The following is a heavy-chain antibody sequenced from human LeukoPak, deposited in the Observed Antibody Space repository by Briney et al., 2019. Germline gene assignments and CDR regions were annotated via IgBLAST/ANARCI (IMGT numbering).Heavy chain of an antibody. J-gene: IGHJ4*02. CDR2: ISSSSSTI. D-gene: IGHD1-26*01. V-gene: IGHV3-48*01. CDR3: ARALNSGSYSSLDY. CDR1: GFTFSSYS. Sequence: GGSLRLSCAASGFTFSSYSMNWVRQAPGKGVEWVSYISSSSSTIYYADSVKGRFIISRDNAKNSLYLQMNSLRAEDTAVYYCARALNSGSYSSLDYWGQGTLVTVSS.